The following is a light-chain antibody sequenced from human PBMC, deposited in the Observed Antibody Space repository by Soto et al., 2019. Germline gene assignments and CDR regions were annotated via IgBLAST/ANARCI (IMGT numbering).Light chain of an antibody. J-gene: IGLJ2*01. CDR3: QSYDSSLSGDVV. Sequence: QSVLTQPPSVSGAPGQRVTISCTGSRSNIGAGYDVHGYQQLPGTAPKLLIYGNSNRPSGVPHRLSGSKSGTSASLAITGLQAEDEADYHCQSYDSSLSGDVVFGGGTKLTVL. CDR1: RSNIGAGYD. V-gene: IGLV1-40*01. CDR2: GNS.